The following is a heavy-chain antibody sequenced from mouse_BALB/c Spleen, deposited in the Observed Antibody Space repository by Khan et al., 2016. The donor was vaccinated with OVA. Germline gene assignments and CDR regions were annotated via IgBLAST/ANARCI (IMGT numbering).Heavy chain of an antibody. V-gene: IGHV1S132*01. D-gene: IGHD1-1*01. CDR2: IFPGTGTT. CDR1: GYTFTSYW. Sequence: QVQLKQSGAELVKPGASVKLSCKTSGYTFTSYWIQWVKQRPGQGLGWIGEIFPGTGTTYYNEKFKGKATLTIDTSSSTAYMQLSSLTSEDSAVYCCARSGTTVVASYWYFAVWGSGPTVPVSS. J-gene: IGHJ1*01. CDR3: ARSGTTVVASYWYFAV.